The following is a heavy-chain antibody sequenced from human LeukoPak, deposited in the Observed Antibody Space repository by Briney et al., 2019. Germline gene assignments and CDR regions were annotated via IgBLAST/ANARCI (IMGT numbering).Heavy chain of an antibody. J-gene: IGHJ4*02. Sequence: GASVKVSCKASGYTFSGYYMHWVRQAPGQGLEWMGWINPNNGGTNYAQKFQGRVTMTRDTSISTAYMELSSLRSDDTAVYYCARDFIFYEILTGYYNLYYFDYWGQGTLVTVSS. D-gene: IGHD3-9*01. V-gene: IGHV1-2*02. CDR2: INPNNGGT. CDR1: GYTFSGYY. CDR3: ARDFIFYEILTGYYNLYYFDY.